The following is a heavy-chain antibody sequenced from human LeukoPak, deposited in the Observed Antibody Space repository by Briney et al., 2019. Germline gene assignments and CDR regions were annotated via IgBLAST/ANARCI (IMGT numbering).Heavy chain of an antibody. J-gene: IGHJ6*02. Sequence: PGGSLRLSCAASGFTVSSNYMSSVRHAPGKGLEWVSVIYSGGSTYYADSVKGRFTISRDNSENTLYLQMNSLRAEDTAVYYCAGYYSSSFTPSYYYYGMDVWGQGTTVTVFS. CDR1: GFTVSSNY. D-gene: IGHD6-6*01. CDR3: AGYYSSSFTPSYYYYGMDV. V-gene: IGHV3-66*01. CDR2: IYSGGST.